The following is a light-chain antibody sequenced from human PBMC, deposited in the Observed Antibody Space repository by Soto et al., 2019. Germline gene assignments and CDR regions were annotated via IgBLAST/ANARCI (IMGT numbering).Light chain of an antibody. J-gene: IGKJ4*01. CDR1: QSVSIN. CDR3: QQYDNWPPLT. Sequence: EIVMTQSPATLSVSPGERVTLSCRASQSVSINLAWYQQKPGQAPRLLIFGASTRATTIPARFSGSGSGTEFTLTISSLQSEDFAVYYCQQYDNWPPLTFGGGTKVEIK. V-gene: IGKV3-15*01. CDR2: GAS.